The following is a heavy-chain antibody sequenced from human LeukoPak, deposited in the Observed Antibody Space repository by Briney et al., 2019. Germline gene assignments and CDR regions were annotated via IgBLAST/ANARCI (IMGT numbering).Heavy chain of an antibody. CDR3: AKDRLDSSSWYRSFDY. CDR1: GFTFSSYA. D-gene: IGHD6-13*01. CDR2: ISGSGGST. J-gene: IGHJ4*02. V-gene: IGHV3-23*01. Sequence: GGSLRLSCAASGFTFSSYAMSWVRQAPGKGLEWVSAISGSGGSTYYADSVKGRFTISRDNSKNTLYLQMNSLRAEDTAVYYCAKDRLDSSSWYRSFDYWGQGTLVTVSS.